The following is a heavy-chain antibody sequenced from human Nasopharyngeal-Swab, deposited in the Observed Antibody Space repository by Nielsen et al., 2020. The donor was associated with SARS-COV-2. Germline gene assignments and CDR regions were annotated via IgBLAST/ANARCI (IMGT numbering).Heavy chain of an antibody. D-gene: IGHD5-18*01. J-gene: IGHJ4*02. CDR2: IRSKANSYAT. CDR3: TSRYSYGL. Sequence: VRQMPGKGLEWVGRIRSKANSYATAYAASVKGRFTISRDDSKNTAYLQTNSLKTEDTAVYYCTSRYSYGLWGQGTLVTVSS. V-gene: IGHV3-73*01.